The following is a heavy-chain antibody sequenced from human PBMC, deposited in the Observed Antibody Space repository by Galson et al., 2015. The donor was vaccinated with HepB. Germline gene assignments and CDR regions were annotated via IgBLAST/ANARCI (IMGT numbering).Heavy chain of an antibody. J-gene: IGHJ5*02. CDR3: ASTDCSGTSCYTVFDP. CDR2: IYYSGSS. V-gene: IGHV4-59*12. CDR1: GGSISSYY. D-gene: IGHD2-2*02. Sequence: QVQLQESGPGLVKPSETLSLTCTVSGGSISSYYWSWIRQPPGKGLEWIGYIYYSGSSYYNPSLKSRLTISVDTSKNQFSLKLSSVTAAYTAVYYCASTDCSGTSCYTVFDPWVQRTLVTVSP.